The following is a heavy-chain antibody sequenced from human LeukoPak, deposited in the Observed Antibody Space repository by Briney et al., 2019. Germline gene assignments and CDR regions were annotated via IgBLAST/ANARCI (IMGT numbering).Heavy chain of an antibody. D-gene: IGHD3/OR15-3a*01. CDR2: ISNDGSDT. J-gene: IGHJ4*02. CDR3: ATSWSFGPHYFDD. Sequence: GGSLRLSCTASGFTLSNYWMHWVRQAPGQGLVWVSRISNDGSDTSYADSVKGRFTISRDNAKNTLYLQMNSLRAEDTAVYYCATSWSFGPHYFDDWGQGTLVTVSS. V-gene: IGHV3-74*01. CDR1: GFTLSNYW.